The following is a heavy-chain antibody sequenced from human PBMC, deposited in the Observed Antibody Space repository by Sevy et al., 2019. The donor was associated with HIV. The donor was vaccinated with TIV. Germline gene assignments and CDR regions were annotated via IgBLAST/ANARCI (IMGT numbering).Heavy chain of an antibody. Sequence: ASVKVSCKASGYTFTGYYMHWVRQAPGQGLEWMGWINPNSGGTNYAQKFQGWVTMTRDTSISTAYMELSRLTSDDTAVYYCARGGDGTYSSGWYGYYYYYMDVWGKGTTVTVSS. CDR1: GYTFTGYY. J-gene: IGHJ6*03. CDR2: INPNSGGT. CDR3: ARGGDGTYSSGWYGYYYYYMDV. V-gene: IGHV1-2*04. D-gene: IGHD6-19*01.